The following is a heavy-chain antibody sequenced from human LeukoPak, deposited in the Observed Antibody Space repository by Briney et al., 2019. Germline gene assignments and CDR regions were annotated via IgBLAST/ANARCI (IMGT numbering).Heavy chain of an antibody. CDR2: IYYSGST. CDR3: ARRAGGNSASIGVASRFDY. J-gene: IGHJ4*02. CDR1: GGSISSISYY. D-gene: IGHD2/OR15-2a*01. Sequence: PSETLSLTCTVSGGSISSISYYWGWIRQPPGKGLEWIGGIYYSGSTYYNPSLKSRITISVDTSKNQFSLKVSSVTAADTAVYYCARRAGGNSASIGVASRFDYWGQGTLVTVSS. V-gene: IGHV4-39*01.